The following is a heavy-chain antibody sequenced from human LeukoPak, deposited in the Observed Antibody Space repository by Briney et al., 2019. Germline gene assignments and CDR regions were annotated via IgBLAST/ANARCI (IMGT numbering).Heavy chain of an antibody. Sequence: PGGSLRLSCAASGFTFGSYSMNWVRQAPGKGLEWVSYISSSGSTIYYADSVKGRFTISRDNAKNSLYLQMNSLRAEDTAVYYCAPLGSGYDPDFDYWGQGTLVTVSS. CDR2: ISSSGSTI. V-gene: IGHV3-48*04. J-gene: IGHJ4*02. CDR3: APLGSGYDPDFDY. CDR1: GFTFGSYS. D-gene: IGHD5-12*01.